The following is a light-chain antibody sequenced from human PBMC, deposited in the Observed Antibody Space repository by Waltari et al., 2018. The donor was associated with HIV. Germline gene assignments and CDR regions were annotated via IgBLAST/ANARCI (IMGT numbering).Light chain of an antibody. CDR2: GVT. CDR1: NNHIVSYDF. V-gene: IGLV2-14*01. CDR3: SSYTNRQTLA. Sequence: QSALTQPASMSGSPGQSITISGTGTNNHIVSYDFVSWYQQHPGEAPQLIIFGVTRRPSGVSSRFSGSKSGNTASLIISGLQAEDEADYYCSSYTNRQTLAFGGGTKLTVL. J-gene: IGLJ3*02.